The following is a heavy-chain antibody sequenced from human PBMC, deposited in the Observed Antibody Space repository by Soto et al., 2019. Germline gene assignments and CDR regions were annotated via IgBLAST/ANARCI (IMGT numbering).Heavy chain of an antibody. V-gene: IGHV4-59*01. CDR3: ARVGGSLTTGLDY. J-gene: IGHJ4*02. CDR2: ISYRGST. Sequence: QVQLQESGPGLVKPSETLSLTCTVSGGSISSYYWTWIRKPPGQGLEWIVYISYRGSTSYNPSLQGRITISVYTSKNQFSLKVRSVTAAYTAVYYCARVGGSLTTGLDYWGQGTLVTVSS. CDR1: GGSISSYY. D-gene: IGHD1-1*01.